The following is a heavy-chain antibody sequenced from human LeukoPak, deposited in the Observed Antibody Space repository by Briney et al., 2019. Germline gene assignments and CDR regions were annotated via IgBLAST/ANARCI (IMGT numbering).Heavy chain of an antibody. V-gene: IGHV3-21*01. Sequence: GGSLRLSCAASGFTFSSYSMNWVRQAPGKGLEWVSSISSSSSYIYYADSVKGRFTISRDNAKNSLYLQMNSLRAEDTAVYYCARLGGRPPVVEVWFGESNYFDYWGQGTLVTVSS. CDR2: ISSSSSYI. CDR1: GFTFSSYS. CDR3: ARLGGRPPVVEVWFGESNYFDY. D-gene: IGHD3-10*01. J-gene: IGHJ4*02.